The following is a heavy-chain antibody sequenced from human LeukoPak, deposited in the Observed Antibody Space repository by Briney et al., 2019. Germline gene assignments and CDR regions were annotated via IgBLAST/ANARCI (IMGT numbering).Heavy chain of an antibody. V-gene: IGHV3-23*01. CDR2: ISGSGGST. Sequence: HPGGSLRLSCAASGFTFSSYAMSWVRQAPGKGLEWVSAISGSGGSTYYADSVKGRFTISRDNSKNTLYLQMNSLRAEDTAVYYCAKVSTIVGATPALFDYWGQGTLVTVSS. CDR3: AKVSTIVGATPALFDY. CDR1: GFTFSSYA. D-gene: IGHD1-26*01. J-gene: IGHJ4*02.